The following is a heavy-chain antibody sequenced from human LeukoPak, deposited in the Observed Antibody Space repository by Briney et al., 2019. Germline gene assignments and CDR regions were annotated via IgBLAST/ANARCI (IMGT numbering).Heavy chain of an antibody. J-gene: IGHJ4*02. CDR2: ISYDGSNK. CDR1: GFTFSSYA. CDR3: ARDFYYDSSDQSGVDY. V-gene: IGHV3-30*01. Sequence: PGGSLRLSCAASGFTFSSYAMHWVRQAPGKGLEWVAVISYDGSNKSYADSVKGRFTISRDNSKNTLYLQMNSLRAEDTAVYYCARDFYYDSSDQSGVDYWGQGTLVTVSS. D-gene: IGHD3-22*01.